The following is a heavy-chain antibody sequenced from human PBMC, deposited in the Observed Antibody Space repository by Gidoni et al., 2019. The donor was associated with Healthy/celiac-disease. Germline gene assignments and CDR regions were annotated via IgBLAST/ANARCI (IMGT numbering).Heavy chain of an antibody. CDR1: GFPFSSYA. D-gene: IGHD6-19*01. CDR3: AKDRLYSSGWPPKAYYYYGLDV. J-gene: IGHJ6*02. CDR2: IRGSGGST. V-gene: IGHV3-23*01. Sequence: EVQLLESVGGLVQPGGSLRLSCAASGFPFSSYAMSWVRQAPGKGLWWVSAIRGSGGSTYYADAVKGRFTISRDNSKNTLYLQMNSLRAEDTAVYYCAKDRLYSSGWPPKAYYYYGLDVWGQGTTVTVSS.